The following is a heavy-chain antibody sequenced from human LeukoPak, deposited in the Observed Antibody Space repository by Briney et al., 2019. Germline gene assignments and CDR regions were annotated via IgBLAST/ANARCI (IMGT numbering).Heavy chain of an antibody. D-gene: IGHD3-22*01. J-gene: IGHJ4*02. CDR1: GGSISSSSYY. CDR2: IYYSGNT. V-gene: IGHV4-39*07. Sequence: SETLSLTCTVSGGSISSSSYYWGWIRQPPGKGLEWIGSIYYSGNTYYNASLKSRVTISVDTSKNQFSLKLSSVTAADTAVYYCARETPYYDSSGYYLTFDYWGQGTLVTVSS. CDR3: ARETPYYDSSGYYLTFDY.